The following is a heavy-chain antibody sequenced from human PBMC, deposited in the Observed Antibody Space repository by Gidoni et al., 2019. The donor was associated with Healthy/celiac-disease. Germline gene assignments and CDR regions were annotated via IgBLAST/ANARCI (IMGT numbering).Heavy chain of an antibody. J-gene: IGHJ4*02. V-gene: IGHV3-48*01. CDR1: GFTFSSYS. CDR2: ISSSSSTI. Sequence: HHGGSLRLSCAASGFTFSSYSMNWVRQAPGKGLEWVSYISSSSSTIYYADSVKGRFTISSDNAKNSLYLQMNSLRAEDTAVYYCARVGVIAARPRTEYYFDYWGQGTLVTVSS. CDR3: ARVGVIAARPRTEYYFDY. D-gene: IGHD6-6*01.